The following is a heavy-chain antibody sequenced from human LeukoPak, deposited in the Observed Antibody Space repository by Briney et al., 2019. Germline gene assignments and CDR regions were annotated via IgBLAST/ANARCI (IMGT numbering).Heavy chain of an antibody. J-gene: IGHJ4*02. V-gene: IGHV5-51*01. Sequence: GESLKVSCKGSGYSFTSYWIGWVRQLPGKGLEWMGIIYPGDSDTRYSPSFQGQVTISADKSISTAYLQWSSLKASDTATYYCARQVVVAAIWAGGQYHFDYWGQGTLVTVSS. CDR3: ARQVVVAAIWAGGQYHFDY. CDR2: IYPGDSDT. D-gene: IGHD2-15*01. CDR1: GYSFTSYW.